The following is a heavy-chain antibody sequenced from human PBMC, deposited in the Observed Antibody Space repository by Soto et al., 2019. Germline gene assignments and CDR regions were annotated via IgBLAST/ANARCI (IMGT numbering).Heavy chain of an antibody. CDR3: ARCIAAAGFWFDP. J-gene: IGHJ5*02. CDR1: GGSISSGGYY. CDR2: IYYSGST. Sequence: SETLSLTCTVFGGSISSGGYYWSWIRQHPGKGLEWIGYIYYSGSTYYNPSLKSRVTISVDTSKNQFSLKLSSVTAADTAVYYCARCIAAAGFWFDPWGQGTLVTVSS. V-gene: IGHV4-31*03. D-gene: IGHD6-13*01.